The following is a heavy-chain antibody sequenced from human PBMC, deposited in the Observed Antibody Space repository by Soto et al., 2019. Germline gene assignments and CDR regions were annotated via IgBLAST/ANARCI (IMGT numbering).Heavy chain of an antibody. J-gene: IGHJ6*02. CDR2: ISSSSSTI. CDR1: GFTFSSYS. V-gene: IGHV3-48*02. D-gene: IGHD3-22*01. CDR3: ARDNLNAFYYYDSSGYYYYYGMDV. Sequence: EVQLVESGGGLVQPGGSLRLSCAASGFTFSSYSMNWVRQAPGKGLEWVSYISSSSSTIYYADSVKGRFTISRDNAKNSPYLQMNSLRDEDTAVYYCARDNLNAFYYYDSSGYYYYYGMDVWGQGTTVTVSS.